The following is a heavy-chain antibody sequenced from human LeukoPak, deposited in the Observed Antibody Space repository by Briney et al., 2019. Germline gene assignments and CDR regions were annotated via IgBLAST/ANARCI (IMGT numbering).Heavy chain of an antibody. V-gene: IGHV4-61*05. D-gene: IGHD5-18*01. CDR2: IYYSGST. J-gene: IGHJ4*02. Sequence: SETLSLTCTVSGGSISSSSYYWGWIRQPPGKGLEWIGYIYYSGSTNYTPSLKSRVTISVDTSKNRFSLKLSSVTAADTAVYYCARHVDTAMVANWGQGTLVTVSS. CDR1: GGSISSSSYY. CDR3: ARHVDTAMVAN.